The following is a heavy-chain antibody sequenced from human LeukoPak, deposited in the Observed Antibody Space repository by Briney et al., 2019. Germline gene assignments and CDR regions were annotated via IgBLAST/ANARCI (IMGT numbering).Heavy chain of an antibody. D-gene: IGHD6-19*01. Sequence: ASVKVSCKASGYTFTSYGISWVRQAPGQGLEWMGWISAYNGNTNYAQKLQGRVTMTTDTSTSTAYMELRSLRSDDTAVYYCARDQRVAVAGEYYYYGMDVWGQGTTVTVPS. CDR1: GYTFTSYG. CDR2: ISAYNGNT. CDR3: ARDQRVAVAGEYYYYGMDV. V-gene: IGHV1-18*01. J-gene: IGHJ6*02.